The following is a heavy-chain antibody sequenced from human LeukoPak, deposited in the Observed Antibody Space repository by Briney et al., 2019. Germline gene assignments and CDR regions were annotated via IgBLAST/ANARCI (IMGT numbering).Heavy chain of an antibody. Sequence: GASVKVSCKASGYTFTGYYMHWVRQAPGQGPEWMGWINPNSGGTNYAQKFQGRVTMTRDTSISTAYMELSRLRSDDTAVYYCARTLYIAAAPGGFDYWGQGTLVTVSS. CDR2: INPNSGGT. J-gene: IGHJ4*02. D-gene: IGHD6-13*01. CDR3: ARTLYIAAAPGGFDY. V-gene: IGHV1-2*02. CDR1: GYTFTGYY.